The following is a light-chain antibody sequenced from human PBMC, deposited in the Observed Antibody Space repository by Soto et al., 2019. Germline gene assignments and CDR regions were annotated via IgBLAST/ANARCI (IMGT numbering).Light chain of an antibody. J-gene: IGKJ1*01. Sequence: DIQLTQSPSSLSASVGDRVTITCRASQSISNSLNWYQQKPGKAPNLLIYGTSDLQSGVPSRFSDSGSGTEFTLTISSLQRDDFATYYCQQSHSSSWTFGQGTKVEIK. CDR2: GTS. CDR3: QQSHSSSWT. V-gene: IGKV1-39*01. CDR1: QSISNS.